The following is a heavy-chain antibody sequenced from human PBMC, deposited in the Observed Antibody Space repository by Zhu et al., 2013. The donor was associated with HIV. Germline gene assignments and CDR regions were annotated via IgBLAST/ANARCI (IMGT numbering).Heavy chain of an antibody. Sequence: QVQLVQSGAEVKKPGASVKVSCKVSGYTLTELSMHWVRQAPGKGLEWMGGFDPEDGETIYAQKFQGRVTMTEDTSTDTAYMELSSLRSEDTAVYYCATSRLGWNDKGVNWFDPGAREPWSPSPQ. CDR2: FDPEDGET. CDR1: GYTLTELS. V-gene: IGHV1-24*01. J-gene: IGHJ5*02. CDR3: ATSRLGWNDKGVNWFDP. D-gene: IGHD1-1*01.